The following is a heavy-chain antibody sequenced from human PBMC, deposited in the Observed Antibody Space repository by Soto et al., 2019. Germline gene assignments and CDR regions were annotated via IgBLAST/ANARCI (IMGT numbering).Heavy chain of an antibody. CDR1: GLVFSSFW. CDR2: IKQDGGEK. Sequence: PGGSLRLSCEASGLVFSSFWMSWVRQAPGKGLEWVAYIKQDGGEKYYVDSVKGRFTISRDNPKSSLYLQMNNLRAEDTAVYYCARGHKGLEVWGQGTTVTVSS. J-gene: IGHJ6*02. CDR3: ARGHKGLEV. V-gene: IGHV3-7*01.